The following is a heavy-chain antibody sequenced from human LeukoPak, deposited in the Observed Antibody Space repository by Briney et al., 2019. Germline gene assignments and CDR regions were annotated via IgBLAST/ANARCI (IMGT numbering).Heavy chain of an antibody. CDR3: AKPARVGAVDY. J-gene: IGHJ4*02. V-gene: IGHV3-23*01. CDR2: ISGNSGNT. CDR1: GFTVSSNY. Sequence: PGGSLRLSCAASGFTVSSNYMSWVRQAPGMGLEWVSAISGNSGNTHYADSVKGRFTISRDNSKNTLYLQMNSLRAEDTAIYYCAKPARVGAVDYWGQGTLVTVSS. D-gene: IGHD6-13*01.